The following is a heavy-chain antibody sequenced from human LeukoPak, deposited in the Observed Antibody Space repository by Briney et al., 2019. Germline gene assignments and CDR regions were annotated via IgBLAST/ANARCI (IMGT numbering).Heavy chain of an antibody. CDR1: GYTFTGYY. J-gene: IGHJ4*02. Sequence: ASVKVSCKASGYTFTGYYMHWVRQAPGQGLEWMGWISAYNGNTNYAQKLQGRVTMTTDTSTSTAYMELRSLRSDDTAVYYCARVGFDWFPLPDYWGQGTLVTVSS. CDR3: ARVGFDWFPLPDY. V-gene: IGHV1-18*04. CDR2: ISAYNGNT. D-gene: IGHD3-9*01.